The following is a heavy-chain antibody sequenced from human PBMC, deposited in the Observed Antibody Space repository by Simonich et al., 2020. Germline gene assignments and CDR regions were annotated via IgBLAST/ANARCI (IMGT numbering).Heavy chain of an antibody. V-gene: IGHV1-2*02. Sequence: QVQLVQSGAEVKKPGASVKVSCKASGYTFTGYYMHWVRQAPGQGLEGMGWSKPNRGGTNYAQKFQGRVTMTRDTSISTSYMELSRLRSDDTAVYYCARDPVVPAAIRNAFDIWGQGTMVTVSS. CDR3: ARDPVVPAAIRNAFDI. D-gene: IGHD2-2*01. J-gene: IGHJ3*02. CDR1: GYTFTGYY. CDR2: SKPNRGGT.